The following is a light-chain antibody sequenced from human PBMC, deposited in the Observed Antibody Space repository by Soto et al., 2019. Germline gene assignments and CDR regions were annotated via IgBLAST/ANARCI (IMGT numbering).Light chain of an antibody. J-gene: IGLJ2*01. CDR1: SSNIGSNT. Sequence: QSALTQPPSASGTPGQRVTISCSGSSSNIGSNTVNWYQQLPGTAPKLLIYSNNQRPSGVPDRFSGSKSGTSASLAISGLQSEDDADYYCAAWDDSLNGVVFGGGTQLTVL. CDR2: SNN. V-gene: IGLV1-44*01. CDR3: AAWDDSLNGVV.